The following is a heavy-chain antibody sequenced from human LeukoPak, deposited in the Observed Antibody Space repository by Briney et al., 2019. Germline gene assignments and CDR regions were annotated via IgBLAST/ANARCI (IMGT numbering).Heavy chain of an antibody. CDR2: INGDGINT. CDR1: GFTFSNYW. CDR3: ARSTDFDY. Sequence: PGGSLRLSCAASGFTFSNYWMHWVRQAPGKGLVWVARINGDGINTSYADSVKGRFTISRDNAKNTLNLQMNSLRAEDTAVYYCARSTDFDYWGQGTLVTVSS. J-gene: IGHJ4*02. V-gene: IGHV3-74*01. D-gene: IGHD2-2*01.